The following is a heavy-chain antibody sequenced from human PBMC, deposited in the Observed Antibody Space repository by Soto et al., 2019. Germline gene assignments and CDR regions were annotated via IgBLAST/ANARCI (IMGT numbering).Heavy chain of an antibody. J-gene: IGHJ5*02. CDR2: IHDSGNT. Sequence: SETLSLTCTVFGGSVSIGDYLWSWIRQRPGKGLEWIGYIHDSGNTYYNPSLKSRVTISLDTSKNQFSLKVTSMTAADRAVYFCARARGGDSGDYASLFDRWGQGNLVTVSS. V-gene: IGHV4-30-4*01. CDR3: ARARGGDSGDYASLFDR. CDR1: GGSVSIGDYL. D-gene: IGHD4-17*01.